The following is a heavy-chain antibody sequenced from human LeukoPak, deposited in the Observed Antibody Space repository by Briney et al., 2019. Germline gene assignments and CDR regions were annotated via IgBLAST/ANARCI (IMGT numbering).Heavy chain of an antibody. D-gene: IGHD2-8*01. J-gene: IGHJ3*01. V-gene: IGHV3-53*01. Sequence: GGFLRLSCAASGFTVSSNYMNWVRQAPGKGLEWVSVIYIGGTTYYADSVKGRFTISRDNSNNTLYLQMNSLRAEDTAVYYYANGGWSTFFDVWGQGTMVTVSS. CDR3: ANGGWSTFFDV. CDR1: GFTVSSNY. CDR2: IYIGGTT.